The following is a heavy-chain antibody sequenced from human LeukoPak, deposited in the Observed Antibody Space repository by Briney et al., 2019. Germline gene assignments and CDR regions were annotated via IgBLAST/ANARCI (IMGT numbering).Heavy chain of an antibody. CDR1: GGSISSSSYY. CDR3: ARHSSDIVVVVAATHFDY. Sequence: KPSETLSLTCTVSGGSISSSSYYWGWIRHPPGKGLGWIGSFYYSGSTYYNPSFKSRVTISVDTSKNQFSLKLSSVTAADTAVYYCARHSSDIVVVVAATHFDYWGQGTLVTVSS. J-gene: IGHJ4*02. V-gene: IGHV4-39*01. CDR2: FYYSGST. D-gene: IGHD2-15*01.